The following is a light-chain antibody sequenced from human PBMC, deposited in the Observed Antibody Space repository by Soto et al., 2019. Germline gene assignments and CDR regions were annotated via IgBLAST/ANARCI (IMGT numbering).Light chain of an antibody. CDR3: QQYAGPSRT. CDR2: GAS. V-gene: IGKV3-20*01. J-gene: IGKJ1*01. CDR1: QSVSSSY. Sequence: EIVLTQSLGTLSLSPGEGATLSCRASQSVSSSYLAWYQQKPGQAPTLLIYGASNRAAGIPDRFSGSGSGTDFTLTISRLEAEDFAVYYCQQYAGPSRTFGQGTKVEIK.